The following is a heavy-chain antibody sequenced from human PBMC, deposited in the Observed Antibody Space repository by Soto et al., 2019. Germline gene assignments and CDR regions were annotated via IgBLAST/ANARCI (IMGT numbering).Heavy chain of an antibody. V-gene: IGHV1-69*02. CDR1: GVTFSTST. CDR3: ALPNAPHIVHGRDYFDF. Sequence: QVQLMQSGAEVKKPGSSVKVSCKASGVTFSTSTFTWVRQAPGQGLEWMGRILPVLKIANYAQKFQGRVTMTADNSTSAAYMELSGLRSEDTAVYYCALPNAPHIVHGRDYFDFWGQGTLVTVSS. J-gene: IGHJ4*02. D-gene: IGHD5-12*01. CDR2: ILPVLKIA.